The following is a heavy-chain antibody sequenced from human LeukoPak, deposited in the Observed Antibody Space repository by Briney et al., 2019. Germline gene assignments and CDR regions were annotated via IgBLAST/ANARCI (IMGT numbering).Heavy chain of an antibody. CDR2: ISGYNGNT. J-gene: IGHJ6*04. CDR3: ARDIMMVRGVYHHYYGMDV. V-gene: IGHV1-18*04. Sequence: ASVKVSCKASGYTFTSYGISWVRQAPGQGLEWMGWISGYNGNTNYAQKLQGRVTMTTDTSTSTAYMELRSLRSGDTAVYYCARDIMMVRGVYHHYYGMDVWGKGTTVTVSS. CDR1: GYTFTSYG. D-gene: IGHD3-10*01.